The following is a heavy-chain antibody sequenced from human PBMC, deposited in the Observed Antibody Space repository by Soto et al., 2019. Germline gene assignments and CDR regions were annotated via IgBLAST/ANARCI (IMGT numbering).Heavy chain of an antibody. D-gene: IGHD1-26*01. CDR1: GGTFDNFI. CDR3: ARNGTYSSSLSQYSGMDV. Sequence: QVQLVQSGAEVKEPGSSVRVSCKASGGTFDNFIMNWVRQTPGQGLEWMGGIVPMLGTPTYAEKFKGRVTISATGSTSTMYMEVTSLRSEDTAIYYCARNGTYSSSLSQYSGMDVWVQGTTVTVSS. CDR2: IVPMLGTP. V-gene: IGHV1-69*01. J-gene: IGHJ6*02.